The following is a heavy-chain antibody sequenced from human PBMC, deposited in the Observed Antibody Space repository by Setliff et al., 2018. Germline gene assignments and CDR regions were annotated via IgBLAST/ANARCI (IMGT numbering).Heavy chain of an antibody. Sequence: SETLSLTCTVSDGSLSTYYWSWIRQPPGKGLEWIGYVYYSGTANYSPSLRSRLTISVDTSKNQFSLKLKSVTAADTAVYYCARMSGFQYIDVWDKGTTVTVSS. J-gene: IGHJ6*03. V-gene: IGHV4-59*01. D-gene: IGHD3-3*01. CDR3: ARMSGFQYIDV. CDR2: VYYSGTA. CDR1: DGSLSTYY.